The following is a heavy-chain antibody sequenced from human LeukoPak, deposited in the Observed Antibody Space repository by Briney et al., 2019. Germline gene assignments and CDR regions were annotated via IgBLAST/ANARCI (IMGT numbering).Heavy chain of an antibody. CDR1: GFTFSTYS. CDR3: ARDRDYGFTY. D-gene: IGHD4-17*01. J-gene: IGHJ4*02. CDR2: IGGTHDTI. V-gene: IGHV3-48*01. Sequence: GGSLRLSCAASGFTFSTYSMNWVRQAPGKGLEWISYIGGTHDTIIYADSVKGRFTIPRDNAKNSLFLQMNSLRAEDTAVYYCARDRDYGFTYWGQGTLVTVSS.